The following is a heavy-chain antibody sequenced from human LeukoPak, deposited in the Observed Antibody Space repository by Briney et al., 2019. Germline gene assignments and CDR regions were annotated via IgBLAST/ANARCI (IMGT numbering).Heavy chain of an antibody. V-gene: IGHV3-7*05. CDR3: ARDYRRSLDY. CDR1: GVTFSSFW. J-gene: IGHJ4*02. Sequence: GGSLRLSCAASGVTFSSFWMTWVRQAPGKGLEWVANINQDGSEKYYVDSVKGRFTISRDNARSSLSLQMNSLGAEDTAVYYCARDYRRSLDYWGQGTLVTVSS. D-gene: IGHD1-26*01. CDR2: INQDGSEK.